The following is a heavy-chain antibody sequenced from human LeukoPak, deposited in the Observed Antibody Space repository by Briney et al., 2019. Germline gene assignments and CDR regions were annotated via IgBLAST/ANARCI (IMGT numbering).Heavy chain of an antibody. Sequence: QPGGSLRLTCAASGFTFSSYWMSWVRQAPGKGLEWVANIKQDGSEKYYVDSVKGRFTISRDNAKNSLYLQMNSLRAEDTAVYYCAREGSSGWYVYYYYYYYMDVWGKGTTVTVSS. CDR3: AREGSSGWYVYYYYYYYMDV. CDR1: GFTFSSYW. CDR2: IKQDGSEK. D-gene: IGHD6-19*01. V-gene: IGHV3-7*01. J-gene: IGHJ6*03.